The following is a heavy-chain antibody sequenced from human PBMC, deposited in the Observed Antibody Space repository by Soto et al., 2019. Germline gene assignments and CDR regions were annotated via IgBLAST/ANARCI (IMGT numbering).Heavy chain of an antibody. J-gene: IGHJ3*02. D-gene: IGHD2-2*01. Sequence: GESLKISCKGSGYSFTSYWIGWVRQMPGKGLEWMGIIYPGDSDTRYSPSFQGQVTISADKSISTAYLQWSSLKASDTAMYYCARLMEFRCSSTSCYAGGAFDIWGQGTMVTVSS. CDR2: IYPGDSDT. CDR1: GYSFTSYW. V-gene: IGHV5-51*01. CDR3: ARLMEFRCSSTSCYAGGAFDI.